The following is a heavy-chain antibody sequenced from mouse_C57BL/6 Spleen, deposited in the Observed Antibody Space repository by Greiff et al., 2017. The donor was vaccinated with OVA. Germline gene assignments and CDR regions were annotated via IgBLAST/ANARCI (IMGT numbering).Heavy chain of an antibody. CDR2: LYPGDGDT. D-gene: IGHD2-1*01. J-gene: IGHJ3*01. V-gene: IGHV1-80*01. CDR3: ARDGGNQAWFAY. Sequence: QVQLQQSGAELVKPGASVKISCKASGYAFSSYWMNWVKQRPGKGLEWIGQLYPGDGDTNYNGKFKGKATLTADKSSSTAYMQLSSLTSEDSAVYFCARDGGNQAWFAYWGQGTLVTVSA. CDR1: GYAFSSYW.